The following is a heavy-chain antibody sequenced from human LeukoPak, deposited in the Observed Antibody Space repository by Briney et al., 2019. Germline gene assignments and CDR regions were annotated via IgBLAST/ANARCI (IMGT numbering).Heavy chain of an antibody. V-gene: IGHV3-33*01. CDR1: GFTFSSYG. J-gene: IGHJ4*02. CDR3: ARVAGYSSGWYMDPIFDY. D-gene: IGHD6-19*01. CDR2: IWYDGSNK. Sequence: PGGSPRLSCAASGFTFSSYGMHWVRQAPGKGLEWVAVIWYDGSNKYYADSVKGRFTISRDNSKNTLYLQMNSLRAEDTAVYYCARVAGYSSGWYMDPIFDYWGQGTLVTVSS.